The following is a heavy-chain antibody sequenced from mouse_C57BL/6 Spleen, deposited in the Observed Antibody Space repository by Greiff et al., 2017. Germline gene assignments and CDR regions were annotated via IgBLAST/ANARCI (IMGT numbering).Heavy chain of an antibody. CDR1: GFNIKDDY. D-gene: IGHD2-1*01. J-gene: IGHJ2*01. CDR3: TIYYRNSYYVDY. CDR2: IDPENGDT. V-gene: IGHV14-4*01. Sequence: VQLKQSGAELVRPGASVKLSCTASGFNIKDDYMHWVKQRPEQGLEWSGWIDPENGDTEYASKFQGKATIKADTSSNTAYLQLSSLTSEDTSVYYCTIYYRNSYYVDYWGQGTTLTVSS.